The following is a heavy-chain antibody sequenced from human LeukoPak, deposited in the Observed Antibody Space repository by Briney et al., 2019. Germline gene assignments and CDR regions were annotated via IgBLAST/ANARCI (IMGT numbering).Heavy chain of an antibody. CDR2: ISYDGSNK. CDR3: AREASGGRWLVLAEYFQH. V-gene: IGHV3-30*04. J-gene: IGHJ1*01. Sequence: QSGGSLRLSCAASGFTFGSYAMHWVRQAPGKGLEWVAVISYDGSNKYYADSVKGRFTISRDNSKNTLYLQMSSLRAEDTAVYYCAREASGGRWLVLAEYFQHWGQGTLVTVSS. CDR1: GFTFGSYA. D-gene: IGHD6-19*01.